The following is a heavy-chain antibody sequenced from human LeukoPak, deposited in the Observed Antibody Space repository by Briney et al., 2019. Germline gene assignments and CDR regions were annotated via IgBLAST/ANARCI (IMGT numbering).Heavy chain of an antibody. V-gene: IGHV4-34*01. CDR1: GGSFSGYY. Sequence: SETLSLTCAVYGGSFSGYYWSWIRQPPGKGLEWIGEINHSGSTNYSPSLMSRVTISVDTSKNQFSLNLSSVTAADTAVYYCARAPHFFDTSGSRYYFDYWGQGALVTVSS. J-gene: IGHJ4*02. CDR2: INHSGST. CDR3: ARAPHFFDTSGSRYYFDY. D-gene: IGHD3-22*01.